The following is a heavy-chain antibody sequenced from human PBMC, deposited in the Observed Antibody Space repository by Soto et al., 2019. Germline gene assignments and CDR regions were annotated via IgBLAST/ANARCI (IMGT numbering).Heavy chain of an antibody. CDR2: IWYDGSNK. D-gene: IGHD1-26*01. J-gene: IGHJ4*02. Sequence: GGSLRLSCAASGSTFSSYGMHWVRKAPGKGLEWVAVIWYDGSNKYYADSVKGRFTISRDNSKNTLYLQMNSLRAEDTAVYYCARNKYSGSPALDYWGQGTLVTVSS. CDR1: GSTFSSYG. V-gene: IGHV3-33*01. CDR3: ARNKYSGSPALDY.